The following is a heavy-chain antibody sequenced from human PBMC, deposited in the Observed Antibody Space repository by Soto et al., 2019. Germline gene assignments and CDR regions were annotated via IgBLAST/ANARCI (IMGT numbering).Heavy chain of an antibody. J-gene: IGHJ3*02. CDR3: ALVVTATLDAFDI. D-gene: IGHD2-21*02. Sequence: ASLEVSCKASGYTFTGYYIQWVRQAPGQGLEWMGWINPNSGGTNYAQKFQGRVTMTRDTSISTAYMELSRLRSDDTAVYYCALVVTATLDAFDIWGQGTMVTVS. CDR2: INPNSGGT. V-gene: IGHV1-2*02. CDR1: GYTFTGYY.